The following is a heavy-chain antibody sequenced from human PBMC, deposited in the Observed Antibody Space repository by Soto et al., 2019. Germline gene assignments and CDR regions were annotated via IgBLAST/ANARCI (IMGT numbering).Heavy chain of an antibody. D-gene: IGHD3-10*01. J-gene: IGHJ4*02. CDR3: ATLADYFGSGSFPSYFDY. Sequence: GASVKVSCKASGYTFTVYAIHWVRQAPGQRLEWMGWINAGNGHTKYSQKFQGRVTITRDTSASTAYMELSGLRSEDTAVYYCATLADYFGSGSFPSYFDYWGQGTLVTVSS. CDR1: GYTFTVYA. CDR2: INAGNGHT. V-gene: IGHV1-3*01.